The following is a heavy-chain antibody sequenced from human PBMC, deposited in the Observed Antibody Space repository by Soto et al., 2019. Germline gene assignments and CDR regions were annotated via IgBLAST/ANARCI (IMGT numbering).Heavy chain of an antibody. CDR2: IDDGGST. CDR1: GVSSGNYK. CDR3: VRQGFGTLHGLVDV. D-gene: IGHD3-10*01. Sequence: QVQLQASGPGLVNPSETLSLTCTVSGVSSGNYKWSWIRQSPGKGLEWIGYIDDGGSTSYNPSLNGRVTRSVDTSTRQFSLNLRSVTAADTAVYYCVRQGFGTLHGLVDVWGQGNTVTVSS. V-gene: IGHV4-59*08. J-gene: IGHJ6*02.